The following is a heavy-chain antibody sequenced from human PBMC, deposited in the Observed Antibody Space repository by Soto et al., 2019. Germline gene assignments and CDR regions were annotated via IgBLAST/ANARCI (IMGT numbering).Heavy chain of an antibody. CDR3: ARDQRLGELSLLYFYYYYYGMDV. V-gene: IGHV1-18*01. D-gene: IGHD3-16*02. Sequence: ASVKVSCKASGYTFTSYGISWVRQAPGQGLEWMGWISAYNGNTNYAQKLQGRGTMTTDTSTSTAYMELRSLRSDDTAVYYCARDQRLGELSLLYFYYYYYGMDVWGQGTTVTVSS. CDR2: ISAYNGNT. CDR1: GYTFTSYG. J-gene: IGHJ6*02.